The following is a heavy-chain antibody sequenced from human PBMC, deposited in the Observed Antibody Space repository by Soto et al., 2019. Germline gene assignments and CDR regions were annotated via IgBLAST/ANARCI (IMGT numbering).Heavy chain of an antibody. CDR1: GCSISSYY. J-gene: IGHJ6*03. D-gene: IGHD3-10*01. CDR2: IYYSGST. V-gene: IGHV4-59*08. CDR3: ARLVWFGEFGYYYYYMDV. Sequence: SETLSLTCTVSGCSISSYYWSWIRQPPGKGLEWIGYIYYSGSTNYNPSLKSRVTISVDTSKNQFSLKLSSVTAADTAVYYCARLVWFGEFGYYYYYMDVWGKGTTVTVSS.